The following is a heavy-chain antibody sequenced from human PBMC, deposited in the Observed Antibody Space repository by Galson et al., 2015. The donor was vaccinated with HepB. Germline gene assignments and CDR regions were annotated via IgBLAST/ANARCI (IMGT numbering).Heavy chain of an antibody. CDR3: AKEAFDSSGHYFEYFDS. CDR1: GFTFDDYA. CDR2: ITWNGGSV. V-gene: IGHV3-9*01. J-gene: IGHJ4*02. D-gene: IGHD3-22*01. Sequence: SLRLSCAASGFTFDDYAMHWVRQAPGKGLEWISYITWNGGSVGYEDSVKGRFTVSRDNAKNSLYLQMNSLRVEDTAFYYCAKEAFDSSGHYFEYFDSWGQGTLVTVSS.